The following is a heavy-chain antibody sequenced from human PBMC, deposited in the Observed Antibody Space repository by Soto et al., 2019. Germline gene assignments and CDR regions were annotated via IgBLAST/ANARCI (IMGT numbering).Heavy chain of an antibody. CDR1: CGSISSCGYY. V-gene: IGHV4-39*01. Sequence: PSETLSLTCTVSCGSISSCGYYWSWIRQHPGKGLEWIGSMYYSGTSSYNPSLKSRVSMSVDTSKKQLSLRLTSVTAADTAVYYCARHTPAISISDHWGQGTLVTVSS. CDR2: MYYSGTS. J-gene: IGHJ4*02. CDR3: ARHTPAISISDH. D-gene: IGHD2-15*01.